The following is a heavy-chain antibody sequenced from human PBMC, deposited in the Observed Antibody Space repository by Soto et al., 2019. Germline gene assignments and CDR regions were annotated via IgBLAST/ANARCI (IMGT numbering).Heavy chain of an antibody. CDR1: GFTSSSYG. CDR2: ISYDGSNK. Sequence: GGSLRLSCAASGFTSSSYGMHWVRQAPGKGLEWVAVISYDGSNKYYADSVKGRFTISRDNSKNTLYLQMNSLRAEDTAVYYCAKDQDGYYDYWGQGTLVTVSS. V-gene: IGHV3-30*18. CDR3: AKDQDGYYDY. D-gene: IGHD2-21*01. J-gene: IGHJ4*02.